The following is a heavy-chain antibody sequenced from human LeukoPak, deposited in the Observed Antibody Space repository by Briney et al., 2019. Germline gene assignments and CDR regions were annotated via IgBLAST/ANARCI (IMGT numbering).Heavy chain of an antibody. D-gene: IGHD3-22*01. Sequence: ASVKVSCKASGGTFSSYAISWVRQAPGQGLEWMGGIIPIFGTANYAQKFQGRVTITTDESTSTAYMELSSLRSEDAAVYYCASSGLAYDSSGYYSSCFDYWGQGTLVTVSS. CDR2: IIPIFGTA. CDR1: GGTFSSYA. CDR3: ASSGLAYDSSGYYSSCFDY. J-gene: IGHJ4*02. V-gene: IGHV1-69*05.